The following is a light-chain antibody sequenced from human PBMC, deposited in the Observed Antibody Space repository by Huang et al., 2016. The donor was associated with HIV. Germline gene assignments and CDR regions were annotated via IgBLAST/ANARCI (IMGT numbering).Light chain of an antibody. J-gene: IGKJ1*01. Sequence: EIVLTQSPATLSLSPGERATLTCSASQSVSGYLAWFQQKRGQSPRLLIYDAFNRASGIPDRFSGSGSGTDFTLTISNVEPEDFAVYYCQQRNNWPRTFGQGTKVEI. CDR1: QSVSGY. CDR3: QQRNNWPRT. V-gene: IGKV3-11*01. CDR2: DAF.